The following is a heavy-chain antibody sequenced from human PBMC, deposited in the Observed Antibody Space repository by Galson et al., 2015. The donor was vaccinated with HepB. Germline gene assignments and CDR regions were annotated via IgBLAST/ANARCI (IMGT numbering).Heavy chain of an antibody. V-gene: IGHV3-9*01. CDR3: AKALAAAGLYYFDY. J-gene: IGHJ4*02. CDR2: ISWNSGSI. CDR1: GFTFDDYA. D-gene: IGHD6-13*01. Sequence: SLRLSCAASGFTFDDYAMHWVRQAPGKGLEWVSGISWNSGSIGYADSVKGRFTISRDNAKNSLYLQMNSLRAEDTALYYCAKALAAAGLYYFDYWGQGTLVTVSP.